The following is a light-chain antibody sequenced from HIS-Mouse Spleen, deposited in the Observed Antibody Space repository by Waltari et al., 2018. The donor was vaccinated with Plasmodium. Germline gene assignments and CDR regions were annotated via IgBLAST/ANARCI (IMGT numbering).Light chain of an antibody. CDR3: QAWDSSTVV. J-gene: IGLJ2*01. CDR2: RDS. V-gene: IGLV3-1*01. CDR1: KLGDKY. Sequence: SYELTQPPSVSVSPGQTASITCSGDKLGDKYACWYQQKPGQSPVLVIYRDSMRTSGIPERFSGSTSGNTATLTISGTQAMDEADYYCQAWDSSTVVFGGGTKLTVL.